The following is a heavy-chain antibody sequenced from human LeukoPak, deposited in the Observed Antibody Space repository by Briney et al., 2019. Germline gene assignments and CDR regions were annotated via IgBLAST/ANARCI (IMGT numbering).Heavy chain of an antibody. Sequence: GGSLRLSCVASGFAFGSNYMSWVRQAPGKGLEWVSLIYSGGAIRYADSVKGRFTISRDSSKNTLFLRMNDLTVEDTARYYCARRPGNWGQGILVTVSS. CDR1: GFAFGSNY. D-gene: IGHD1-14*01. CDR3: ARRPGN. V-gene: IGHV3-53*01. CDR2: IYSGGAI. J-gene: IGHJ4*02.